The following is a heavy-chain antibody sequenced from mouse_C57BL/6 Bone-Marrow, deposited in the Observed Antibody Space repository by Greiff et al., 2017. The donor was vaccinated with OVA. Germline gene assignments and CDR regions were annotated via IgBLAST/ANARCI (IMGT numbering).Heavy chain of an antibody. CDR3: ARRPTIVTYFDY. Sequence: QVQLQQPGAELVRPGSSVKLSCKASGYTFTSYWMDWVKQRPGQGLEWIGNIYPSDSETHYNQKFKDKATLTVDKSSSTAYMQLSSLTSEDSAVYYCARRPTIVTYFDYWGQGTTLTVSS. CDR1: GYTFTSYW. J-gene: IGHJ2*01. D-gene: IGHD2-5*01. V-gene: IGHV1-61*01. CDR2: IYPSDSET.